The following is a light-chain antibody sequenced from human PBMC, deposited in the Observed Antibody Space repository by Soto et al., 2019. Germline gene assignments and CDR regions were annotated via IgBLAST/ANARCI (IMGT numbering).Light chain of an antibody. V-gene: IGLV2-11*01. CDR3: TLYTTTNTYV. Sequence: QSVLAQPRSVSGSPGQLLTISCTGTSSDVDDYRYVSWYQQYPGKAPKLVIYEVSNRPSGVPDRFSGSKSGNTASLTISGLQAEDEADYYCTLYTTTNTYVFGTGTKVTVL. CDR2: EVS. J-gene: IGLJ1*01. CDR1: SSDVDDYRY.